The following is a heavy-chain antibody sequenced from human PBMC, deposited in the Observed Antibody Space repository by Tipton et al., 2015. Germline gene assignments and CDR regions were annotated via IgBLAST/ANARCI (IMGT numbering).Heavy chain of an antibody. J-gene: IGHJ4*02. CDR1: AYSISTDYY. CDR2: ISHSGST. D-gene: IGHD3-10*01. Sequence: LRLSCAVSAYSISTDYYWVWIRQPPGKGLEWIGTISHSGSTYYNPSLKSRVTISVDTSKSQFFLKLTSVIAADTAVYFCARGRGWRVFDYWGQGTLVTVSS. CDR3: ARGRGWRVFDY. V-gene: IGHV4-38-2*01.